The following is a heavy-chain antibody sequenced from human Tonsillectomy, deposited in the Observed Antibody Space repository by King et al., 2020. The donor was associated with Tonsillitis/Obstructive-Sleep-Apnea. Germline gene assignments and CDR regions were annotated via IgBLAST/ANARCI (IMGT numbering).Heavy chain of an antibody. J-gene: IGHJ6*03. CDR2: IYYSGST. CDR3: ARGDSGWVPPTWYYYMDV. V-gene: IGHV4-59*01. CDR1: GGSISSYY. D-gene: IGHD1-26*01. Sequence: QLQESGPGLVKPSETLSLTCTVSGGSISSYYWSWIRQPPGKGLEWIGYIYYSGSTNYNPSLKSRVTISVDTSKNQFSLKLSSVTAADTAVYYCARGDSGWVPPTWYYYMDVWGKGTTVTVSS.